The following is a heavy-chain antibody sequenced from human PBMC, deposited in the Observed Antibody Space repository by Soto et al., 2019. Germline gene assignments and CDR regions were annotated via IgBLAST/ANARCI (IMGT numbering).Heavy chain of an antibody. Sequence: PGGSLRLSCAASGFTFSSYIMNWVRQAPGKGLEWVSSISSSSIYIYYADSVKGRFTISRDNAKNSLYLQMNSLRAEDTAVCYCARDNTMVRGVMIPWFDPWGQGTLVTV. CDR2: ISSSSIYI. D-gene: IGHD3-10*01. J-gene: IGHJ5*02. CDR1: GFTFSSYI. CDR3: ARDNTMVRGVMIPWFDP. V-gene: IGHV3-21*01.